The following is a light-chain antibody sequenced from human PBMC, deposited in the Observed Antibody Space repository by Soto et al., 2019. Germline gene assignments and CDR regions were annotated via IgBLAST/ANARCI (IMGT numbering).Light chain of an antibody. CDR3: CSYAGSSTFVV. CDR1: SSDVGSYNL. V-gene: IGLV2-23*02. CDR2: EVS. Sequence: QSVLTQPASGSGSPGPSSTISCTGTSSDVGSYNLVSWYQQQPGKAPKLMIYEVSKRPSGVSNRFSGSKSGNTASLTISGLQADDEADSYCCSYAGSSTFVVFGGGTKLTVL. J-gene: IGLJ2*01.